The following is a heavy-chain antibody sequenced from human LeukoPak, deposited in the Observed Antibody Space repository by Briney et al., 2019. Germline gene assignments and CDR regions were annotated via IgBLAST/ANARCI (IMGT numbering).Heavy chain of an antibody. Sequence: ASVKVSCTASGYTFTSYAMHWVRQAPGQRLEWMGWINAGNGNTKYSQKLQGRVTITRDTSASTAYMELSSLRSEDTAVYYCARDRGHSSGWYQEDWFDPWGQGTLVTVSS. CDR2: INAGNGNT. V-gene: IGHV1-3*01. D-gene: IGHD6-19*01. CDR1: GYTFTSYA. CDR3: ARDRGHSSGWYQEDWFDP. J-gene: IGHJ5*02.